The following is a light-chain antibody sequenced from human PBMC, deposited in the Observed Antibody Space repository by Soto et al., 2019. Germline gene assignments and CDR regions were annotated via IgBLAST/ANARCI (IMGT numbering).Light chain of an antibody. CDR3: QQYKNWPV. CDR1: QSGSSN. CDR2: GAS. Sequence: EIVMTQSPATLSLSPEERATLSCRASQSGSSNLAWYQQKPGQTPRLLIYGASTRATGIPARFSGSGSGTEFTRTISSLQSEDFAVYYFQQYKNWPVFGQGTKLEIK. J-gene: IGKJ2*01. V-gene: IGKV3-15*01.